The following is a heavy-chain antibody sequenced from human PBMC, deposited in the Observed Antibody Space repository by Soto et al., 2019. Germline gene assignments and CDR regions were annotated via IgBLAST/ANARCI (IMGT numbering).Heavy chain of an antibody. J-gene: IGHJ6*02. D-gene: IGHD3-3*01. V-gene: IGHV5-51*01. CDR2: IYPGDSDT. Sequence: GESLKISCKGSGYSFTSYWIGWVRQMPGKGLEWMGIIYPGDSDTRYSPSFQGQVTISADKSISTAYLQWSRLKASDTAMYYCARTPFNVVYDFWSGYPSSPTYGMDVWGQGTTVTVSS. CDR1: GYSFTSYW. CDR3: ARTPFNVVYDFWSGYPSSPTYGMDV.